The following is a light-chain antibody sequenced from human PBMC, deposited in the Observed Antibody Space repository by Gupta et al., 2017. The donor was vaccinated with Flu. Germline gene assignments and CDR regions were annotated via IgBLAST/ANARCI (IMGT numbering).Light chain of an antibody. CDR1: SSDVGGYNR. Sequence: QSAPTQPRSVSGSPGQSVTISYTGTSSDVGGYNRVSWYQQRPGKAPKLILYDVTERPSGVPDRFSGSKSGNTASLTISGLHCDDEADYYCSSHAGRVTWVFGTGTTVTVL. J-gene: IGLJ1*01. V-gene: IGLV2-11*01. CDR2: DVT. CDR3: SSHAGRVTWV.